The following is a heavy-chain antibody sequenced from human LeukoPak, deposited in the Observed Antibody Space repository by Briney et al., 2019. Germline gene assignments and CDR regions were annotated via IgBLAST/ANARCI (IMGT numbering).Heavy chain of an antibody. J-gene: IGHJ4*02. Sequence: ALVKVSCKASGYTFTGYYMHWVRQAPGQGLEWMGWINPNSGGTNYAQKFQGRVTMNRDTSSSTAYMALSRLRSDDTAVYYCAMINGYSGYDYWGQGTLVTVSS. CDR3: AMINGYSGYDY. D-gene: IGHD5-12*01. V-gene: IGHV1-2*02. CDR1: GYTFTGYY. CDR2: INPNSGGT.